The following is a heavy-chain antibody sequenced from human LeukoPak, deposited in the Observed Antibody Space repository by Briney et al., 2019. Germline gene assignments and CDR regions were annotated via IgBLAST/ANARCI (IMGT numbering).Heavy chain of an antibody. CDR3: ARDPPIYYGSGIQYYFDY. Sequence: GGSLRLSCAASGFMFSSYGISWVRQGPGKGLEWVSYISSSSSTIYYADSVKGRFTISRDNAKNSLYLQMNSLRAEDTAVYYCARDPPIYYGSGIQYYFDYWGQGTLVTVSS. J-gene: IGHJ4*02. D-gene: IGHD3-10*01. CDR1: GFMFSSYG. CDR2: ISSSSSTI. V-gene: IGHV3-48*01.